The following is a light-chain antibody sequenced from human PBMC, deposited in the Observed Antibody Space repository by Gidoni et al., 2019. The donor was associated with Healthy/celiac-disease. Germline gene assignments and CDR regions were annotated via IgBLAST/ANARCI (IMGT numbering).Light chain of an antibody. Sequence: DIVMPQSPLSLPVTPGEPASISCRSSQSLRHSNGYNYLDWYRQKPGQSPQLLIYLGSNRASGVPDRFSGSGSGTDFTLKISRVEAEDVGVYYCMQALQTPLTFGGGTKVEIK. CDR3: MQALQTPLT. V-gene: IGKV2-28*01. CDR1: QSLRHSNGYNY. CDR2: LGS. J-gene: IGKJ4*01.